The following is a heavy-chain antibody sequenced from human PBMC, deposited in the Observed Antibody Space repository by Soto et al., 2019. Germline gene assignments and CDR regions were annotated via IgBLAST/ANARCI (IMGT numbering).Heavy chain of an antibody. J-gene: IGHJ4*02. V-gene: IGHV3-30*18. CDR1: GFNFDNYG. Sequence: GGSLRLSCQASGFNFDNYGMHWVRQAPGKGLEWVAVITYDGSFQYYADSVKGRFTISRDNSKNTLFLHLNTLKPEDTAVYHCAKDLVGGTFSTPLGFWGPGTLVTVSS. D-gene: IGHD1-7*01. CDR3: AKDLVGGTFSTPLGF. CDR2: ITYDGSFQ.